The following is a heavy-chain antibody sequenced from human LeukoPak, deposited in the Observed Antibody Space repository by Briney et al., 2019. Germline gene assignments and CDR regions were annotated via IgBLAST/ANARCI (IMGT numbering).Heavy chain of an antibody. CDR2: INPNSGGT. CDR3: ASRMEDCSTSCYDY. J-gene: IGHJ4*02. V-gene: IGHV1-2*02. D-gene: IGHD2-2*01. Sequence: ASVKVSCKASGYTFSGYYMHWVRQAPGQGLEWMGWINPNSGGTNYAQKFQGRVTMTRDTSISTAYMELSRLRSDDTAVYYCASRMEDCSTSCYDYWGQGTLVTVSS. CDR1: GYTFSGYY.